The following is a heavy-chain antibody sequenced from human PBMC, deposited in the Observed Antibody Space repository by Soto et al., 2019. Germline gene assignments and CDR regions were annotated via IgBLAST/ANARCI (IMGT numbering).Heavy chain of an antibody. J-gene: IGHJ6*02. CDR3: AKDLFSIYYYDSSGYYDPTPYGMDV. V-gene: IGHV3-23*01. CDR2: MSGSGSST. Sequence: GGSLRLSCAASGFTFSNYAMSWVRQAPGKGLEWVSAMSGSGSSTYYADSVKGRFTVSRDNSRNTLYLQMNSLRAEDTAVYYCAKDLFSIYYYDSSGYYDPTPYGMDVWGQGTTVTVSS. D-gene: IGHD3-22*01. CDR1: GFTFSNYA.